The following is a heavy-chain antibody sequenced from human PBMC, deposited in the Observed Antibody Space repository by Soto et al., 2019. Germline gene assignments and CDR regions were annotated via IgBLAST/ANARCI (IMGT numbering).Heavy chain of an antibody. D-gene: IGHD2-15*01. CDR1: GYTFISYG. V-gene: IGHV1-18*01. J-gene: IGHJ4*02. CDR2: ISGYNGNT. Sequence: QVQLVQSGAEVKKPGASVKVSCKASGYTFISYGISWVRQAPGQGLEWMGWISGYNGNTKYAQKLQGRVTMTTDTSTSSADMELRSLRSDDTAVYCCARDLVAQVVDYWGQGILVTVSS. CDR3: ARDLVAQVVDY.